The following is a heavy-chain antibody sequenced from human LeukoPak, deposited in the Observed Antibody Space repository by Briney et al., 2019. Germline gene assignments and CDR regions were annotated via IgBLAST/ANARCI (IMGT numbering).Heavy chain of an antibody. J-gene: IGHJ6*03. CDR3: ASGSGSYRTPYYYMDV. CDR2: IYSGGST. CDR1: GFTVSSNY. D-gene: IGHD3-10*01. Sequence: SGGSLRLSCAASGFTVSSNYMSCVRQAPGKGLEWVSIIYSGGSTNYADSVKGRFTISRDNSKNTLYLQMNSLRAEDTAVYYCASGSGSYRTPYYYMDVWGKGTTVTVSS. V-gene: IGHV3-53*01.